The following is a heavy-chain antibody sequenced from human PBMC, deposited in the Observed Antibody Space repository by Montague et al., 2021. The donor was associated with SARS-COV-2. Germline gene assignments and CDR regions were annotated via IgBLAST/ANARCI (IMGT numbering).Heavy chain of an antibody. V-gene: IGHV2-5*05. CDR1: GFSLNTPEVA. CDR3: AHRFAGFFDY. J-gene: IGHJ4*02. CDR2: IYGGDEK. Sequence: PALVKPTQTLTLTCTFSGFSLNTPEVAVGWIRQPPGKALEWLALIYGGDEKRYGPSLQSRLTITRDTSKSQVVLTMTNMDPVDSATYFCAHRFAGFFDYWGQGILVTVSS.